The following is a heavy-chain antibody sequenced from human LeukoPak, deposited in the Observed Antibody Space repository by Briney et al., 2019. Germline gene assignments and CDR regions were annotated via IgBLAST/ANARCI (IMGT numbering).Heavy chain of an antibody. Sequence: VGSLRLSCAASGFTFSSYSMNWVRQAPGKGLEWVSSISSSSSYIYYADSVKGRFTISRDNAKNSLYLQMNSLRAEDTAVYYCARDSLGGRYYYGMDVWGQGTTVTVSS. J-gene: IGHJ6*02. CDR1: GFTFSSYS. CDR2: ISSSSSYI. D-gene: IGHD1-26*01. V-gene: IGHV3-21*01. CDR3: ARDSLGGRYYYGMDV.